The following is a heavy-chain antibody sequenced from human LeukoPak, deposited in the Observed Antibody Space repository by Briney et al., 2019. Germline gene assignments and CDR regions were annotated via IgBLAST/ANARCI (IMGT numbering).Heavy chain of an antibody. Sequence: GGSLRLSCAASGFTFSSYAMHWVRQAPGKGLEWVAIISYDGSNKYYAESVKGRFTISRDNSKNTLYLQMNSLRAEDTAMYYCVRDFRFLDDYWGQGTLVTVSS. D-gene: IGHD3-3*01. CDR3: VRDFRFLDDY. CDR1: GFTFSSYA. CDR2: ISYDGSNK. V-gene: IGHV3-30*04. J-gene: IGHJ4*02.